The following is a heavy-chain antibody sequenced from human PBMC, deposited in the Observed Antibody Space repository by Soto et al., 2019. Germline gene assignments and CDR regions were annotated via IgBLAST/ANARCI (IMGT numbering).Heavy chain of an antibody. CDR3: ARPLNGDYGDYYNYGMDV. J-gene: IGHJ6*02. CDR2: MSFDGSRE. D-gene: IGHD4-17*01. CDR1: GFSISTYA. V-gene: IGHV3-30*03. Sequence: PGGSLRLSCAGSGFSISTYAMHWVRQAPGKGLDWLALMSFDGSREYYADSVKGRFTISRDNSKNTLYLQMNSPRPEDTAVYYCARPLNGDYGDYYNYGMDVWGQGTTVTVSS.